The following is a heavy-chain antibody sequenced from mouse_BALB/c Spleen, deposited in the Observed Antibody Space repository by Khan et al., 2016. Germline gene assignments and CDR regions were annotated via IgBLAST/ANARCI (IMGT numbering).Heavy chain of an antibody. V-gene: IGHV1-4*01. J-gene: IGHJ2*01. D-gene: IGHD2-1*01. Sequence: QVQLQQSGAELARPGASVKMSCKASGYTFTIYTMHWVKQRPGQGLEWIGYINPSSGYTNYNQKFKDKATLTADKSSSTAYMQLSSLTSEESAVSYCARSRGMWCNYLFDFWGQGTTLTVSS. CDR3: ARSRGMWCNYLFDF. CDR2: INPSSGYT. CDR1: GYTFTIYT.